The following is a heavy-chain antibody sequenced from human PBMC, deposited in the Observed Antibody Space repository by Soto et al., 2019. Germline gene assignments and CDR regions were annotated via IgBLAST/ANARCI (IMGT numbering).Heavy chain of an antibody. D-gene: IGHD4-17*01. V-gene: IGHV3-33*01. J-gene: IGHJ4*02. CDR2: IWYDGSNK. Sequence: QVQLVESGGGVVQPGRSLRLSCAASGFTFSSYGMHWVRQAPGKGLEWVAVIWYDGSNKYYADSVKGRFTISRDNSKNTLYLQMNSLGAEDTAVYYCARDGDSDGDYPPYYFDYWGQGTLVTVSS. CDR1: GFTFSSYG. CDR3: ARDGDSDGDYPPYYFDY.